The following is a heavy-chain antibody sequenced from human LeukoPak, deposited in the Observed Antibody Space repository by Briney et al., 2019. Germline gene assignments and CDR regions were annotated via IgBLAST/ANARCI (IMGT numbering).Heavy chain of an antibody. D-gene: IGHD2-2*01. CDR3: ARGREELVVPAYYFDY. V-gene: IGHV4-34*01. Sequence: SETLSLTCAVYGGSFSGYYWSWIRQPPGKGLKWIGEINHSGSTNYNPSLKSRVTISVDTSKNQFSLKLSSVTAADTAVYYSARGREELVVPAYYFDYWGQGTLVTVSS. J-gene: IGHJ4*02. CDR1: GGSFSGYY. CDR2: INHSGST.